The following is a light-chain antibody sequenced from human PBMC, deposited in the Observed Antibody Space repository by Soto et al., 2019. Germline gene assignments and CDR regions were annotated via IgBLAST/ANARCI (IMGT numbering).Light chain of an antibody. V-gene: IGKV1-5*03. CDR1: QSISSW. Sequence: DIQMTQSPSTLSASVGDRVTITCRASQSISSWLAWYQQKPGKAPKLLIYKASSLESGVPSRFSGGGSGTEFTLTISSLQPDDFATYSCQQYNSYSTSGGGTKV. J-gene: IGKJ4*01. CDR2: KAS. CDR3: QQYNSYST.